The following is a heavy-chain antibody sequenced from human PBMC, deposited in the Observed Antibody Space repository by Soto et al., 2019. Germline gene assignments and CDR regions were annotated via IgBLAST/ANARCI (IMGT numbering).Heavy chain of an antibody. CDR2: SYYRGNT. V-gene: IGHV4-31*03. J-gene: IGHJ4*01. CDR3: ARSGYGSSDFDH. D-gene: IGHD6-13*01. CDR1: HGSVSSDPFY. Sequence: SETLSLTCTVSHGSVSSDPFYLTWIRQHPGKGLEWIGYSYYRGNTYYRPSLKSRVSISIDTSQNQFSLRLNSVTAADTAVYYCARSGYGSSDFDHWGKGILITVSS.